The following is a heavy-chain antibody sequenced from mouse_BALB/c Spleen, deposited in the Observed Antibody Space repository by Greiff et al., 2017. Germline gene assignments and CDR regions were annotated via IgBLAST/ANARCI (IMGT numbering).Heavy chain of an antibody. CDR1: GFTFSSFG. CDR2: ISSGSSTI. Sequence: EVKLVESGGGLVQPGGSRKLSCAASGFTFSSFGMHWVRQAPEKGLEWVAYISSGSSTIYYADTVKGRFTISRDNPKNTLFLQMTSLTSEDTAMYYCARSDWDWYFDVWGAGTTVTVSS. J-gene: IGHJ1*01. V-gene: IGHV5-17*02. CDR3: ARSDWDWYFDV. D-gene: IGHD4-1*01.